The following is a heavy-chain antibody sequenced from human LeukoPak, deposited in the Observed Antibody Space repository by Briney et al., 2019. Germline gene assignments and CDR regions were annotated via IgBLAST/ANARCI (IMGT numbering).Heavy chain of an antibody. CDR3: ARTEDIVVVPAAMGMDV. V-gene: IGHV1-2*02. CDR2: INPNSGGT. D-gene: IGHD2-2*01. Sequence: ASVKVSCKASGYTFTGYYMHWVGQAPGQGLEWMGWINPNSGGTNYAQKFQGRVTMTRDTSISTAYMELSRLRSDDTAVYYCARTEDIVVVPAAMGMDVWGQGTTVTVSS. CDR1: GYTFTGYY. J-gene: IGHJ6*02.